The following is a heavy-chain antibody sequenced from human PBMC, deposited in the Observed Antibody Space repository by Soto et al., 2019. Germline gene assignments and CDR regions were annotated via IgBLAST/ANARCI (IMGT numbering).Heavy chain of an antibody. V-gene: IGHV1-69*13. CDR1: GGPFSSYV. Sequence: SVKVSCKASGGPFSSYVISWVRQAPGQGLEWMGGIIPISGTANYAQKFQVRVTLTADESTSTAYMELNSLRSEDTAVYYCARGYGILTGYQYGMDVWGQGTTVTVSS. D-gene: IGHD3-9*01. CDR2: IIPISGTA. CDR3: ARGYGILTGYQYGMDV. J-gene: IGHJ6*02.